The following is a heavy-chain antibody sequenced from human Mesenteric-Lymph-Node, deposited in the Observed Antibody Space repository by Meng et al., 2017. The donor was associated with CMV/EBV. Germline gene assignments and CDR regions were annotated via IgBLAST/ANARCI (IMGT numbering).Heavy chain of an antibody. CDR1: GGSFSGYY. V-gene: IGHV4-34*01. D-gene: IGHD5-18*01. J-gene: IGHJ4*02. CDR2: INHSGST. CDR3: ARGGFGIQLRPYKFDY. Sequence: SETLSLTCAVYGGSFSGYYWSWIRQPPGKGLEWIGEINHSGSTNYNPSLKSRVTISVDTSKNQFSLKLSSVTAADTAVYYCARGGFGIQLRPYKFDYWGQGTLVTVSS.